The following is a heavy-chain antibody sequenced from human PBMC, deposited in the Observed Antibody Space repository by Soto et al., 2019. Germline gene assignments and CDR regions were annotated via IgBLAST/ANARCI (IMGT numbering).Heavy chain of an antibody. CDR1: GFTFSSYA. CDR3: AKLQLWSTRRTYYFDY. V-gene: IGHV3-23*01. CDR2: ISGSGGST. Sequence: GGSLRLSCAASGFTFSSYAMSWVRQAPGKGLEWVSAISGSGGSTYYADSVKGRFTISRDNSKNTLYLQMNSLRAEDTAVYYCAKLQLWSTRRTYYFDYWGQGTLVTVSS. J-gene: IGHJ4*02. D-gene: IGHD5-18*01.